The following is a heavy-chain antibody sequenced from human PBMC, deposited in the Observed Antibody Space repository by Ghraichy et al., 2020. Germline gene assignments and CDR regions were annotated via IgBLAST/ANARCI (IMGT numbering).Heavy chain of an antibody. CDR3: ARRGAIIGGWFDP. D-gene: IGHD5-24*01. CDR1: GGSISSSSYY. V-gene: IGHV4-39*01. CDR2: IYYSGST. J-gene: IGHJ5*02. Sequence: SETLSLTCTVSGGSISSSSYYWGWIRQPPGKGLEWIGSIYYSGSTYYNPSLKSRVTISVDTSKNQFSLKLSSVTAADTAVYYCARRGAIIGGWFDPWGQGTLVTVSS.